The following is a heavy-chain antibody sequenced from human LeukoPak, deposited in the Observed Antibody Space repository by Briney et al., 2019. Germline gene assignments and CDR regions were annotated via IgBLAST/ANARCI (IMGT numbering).Heavy chain of an antibody. D-gene: IGHD4-17*01. CDR2: IHPRRGDT. CDR3: ARPSDYGDYIDY. Sequence: GASVKVSCKTSGYSFTAFYIHWVRQAPGQGLEWMGWIHPRRGDTNYAQKFQGRVTLTRDTSISTMYMELRTLTSGDTAVYYCARPSDYGDYIDYWGQGTPVTVSS. J-gene: IGHJ4*02. V-gene: IGHV1-2*02. CDR1: GYSFTAFY.